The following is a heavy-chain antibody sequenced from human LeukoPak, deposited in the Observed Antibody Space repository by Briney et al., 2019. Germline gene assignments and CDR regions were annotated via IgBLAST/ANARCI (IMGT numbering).Heavy chain of an antibody. V-gene: IGHV4-59*01. J-gene: IGHJ4*02. CDR1: GGSFSGYY. CDR3: ARFNYDSSDHIDY. D-gene: IGHD3-22*01. Sequence: SETLSLTCAVYGGSFSGYYWSWIRQPPGKGLEWIGYIYYSGSTNYNPSLKSRVTISVDTSKNQFSLKLSSVTAADTAVYYCARFNYDSSDHIDYWGQGTLVTVSS. CDR2: IYYSGST.